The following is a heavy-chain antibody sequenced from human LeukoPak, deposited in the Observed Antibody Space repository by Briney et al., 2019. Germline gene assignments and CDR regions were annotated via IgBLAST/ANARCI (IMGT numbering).Heavy chain of an antibody. CDR2: INSDGRCT. D-gene: IGHD3-9*01. CDR1: GFTFRSYW. J-gene: IGHJ4*02. V-gene: IGHV3-74*01. Sequence: PGGSLRLSCAASGFTFRSYWMHWARQPPGGGLVWVARINSDGRCTSYADSVKGRFTLSRDNAKNTLYLQMNSLRAEDTAVYYCARDRTNYDILTGICYFWGQGTLVTVYS. CDR3: ARDRTNYDILTGICYF.